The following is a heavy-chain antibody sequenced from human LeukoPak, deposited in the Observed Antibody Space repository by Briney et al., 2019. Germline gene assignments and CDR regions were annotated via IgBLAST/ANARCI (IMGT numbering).Heavy chain of an antibody. CDR3: ARTTYYYGSGSYD. D-gene: IGHD3-10*01. Sequence: SETLSLTCAVYGGSFSGYYWSWIRQPPGKGLEWIGEINHSGSTNYNPSLKSRVTISVDKSKNQFSLKVTSVTAADTAVYYCARTTYYYGSGSYDWGQGTLVTVSS. V-gene: IGHV4-34*01. J-gene: IGHJ4*02. CDR1: GGSFSGYY. CDR2: INHSGST.